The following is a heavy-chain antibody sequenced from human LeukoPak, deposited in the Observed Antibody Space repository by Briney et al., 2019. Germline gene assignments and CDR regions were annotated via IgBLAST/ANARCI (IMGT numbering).Heavy chain of an antibody. Sequence: GGSLRLSCAASGFTFSDYSMNWVRQAPGKGLEWISYVGISSGNTKYADSVKGRFTISRDSAKNSVFLQMNNLRVEDTAVYYCARDYRYAFDTWGQGTLVTVSS. D-gene: IGHD5-12*01. J-gene: IGHJ4*02. V-gene: IGHV3-48*04. CDR3: ARDYRYAFDT. CDR2: VGISSGNT. CDR1: GFTFSDYS.